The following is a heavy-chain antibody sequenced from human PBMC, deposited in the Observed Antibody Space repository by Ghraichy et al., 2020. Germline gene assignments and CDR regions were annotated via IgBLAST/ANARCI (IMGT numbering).Heavy chain of an antibody. CDR2: IYYSGST. CDR3: ARHGGLRPRYYYGMDV. D-gene: IGHD4-17*01. J-gene: IGHJ6*02. CDR1: GGSISSYY. V-gene: IGHV4-59*08. Sequence: SETLSLTCTVSGGSISSYYWSWIRQSPGKGLEWIGYIYYSGSTNYNPSLKSRVTISVDTSKNQFSLKLSSVTAADTAVYYCARHGGLRPRYYYGMDVWGQGTTVTVFS.